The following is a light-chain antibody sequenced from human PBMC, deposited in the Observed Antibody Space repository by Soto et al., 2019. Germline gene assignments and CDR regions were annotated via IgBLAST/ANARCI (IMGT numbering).Light chain of an antibody. J-gene: IGKJ1*01. CDR3: QQYYSSPRT. CDR1: KGLLSSSNNKNR. V-gene: IGKV4-1*01. CDR2: WAS. Sequence: IVLPQCPDSLAVALGASATIICRAIKGLLSSSNNKNRLSRYQQKPGQPPKLLLCWASTRESGVPDRFRGSGSGTDFRLTLSSLQAEDVAVYYCQQYYSSPRTFGQGTKVDIK.